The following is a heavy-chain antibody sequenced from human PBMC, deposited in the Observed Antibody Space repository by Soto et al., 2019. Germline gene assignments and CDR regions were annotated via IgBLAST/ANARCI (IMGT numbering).Heavy chain of an antibody. CDR3: ARDSYTLPFYYYYGMDV. CDR2: INPSGGST. J-gene: IGHJ6*02. CDR1: GYTFTSYY. D-gene: IGHD2-2*02. Sequence: QVQLVQSGAEVKKPGASVKVSCKASGYTFTSYYMHWVRQAPGQGLEWMGIINPSGGSTSYAQKCQGRVTMTRDTSTSTVYMELSSLRSEDTAVYYCARDSYTLPFYYYYGMDVWGQGTTVTVSS. V-gene: IGHV1-46*01.